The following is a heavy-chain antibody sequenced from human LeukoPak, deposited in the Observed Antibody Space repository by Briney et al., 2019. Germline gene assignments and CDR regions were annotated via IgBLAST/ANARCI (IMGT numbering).Heavy chain of an antibody. Sequence: GGSLRLSCAASGFTFSSYAMSWVRQAPGKGPEWVSAISGSGGSTYYADSVKGRFTISRDNSKNTLYLQMNSLRAEDTAVYYCAKDVAPDYYGSVGMDVWGQGTTVTVSS. CDR3: AKDVAPDYYGSVGMDV. CDR1: GFTFSSYA. J-gene: IGHJ6*02. D-gene: IGHD3-10*01. CDR2: ISGSGGST. V-gene: IGHV3-23*01.